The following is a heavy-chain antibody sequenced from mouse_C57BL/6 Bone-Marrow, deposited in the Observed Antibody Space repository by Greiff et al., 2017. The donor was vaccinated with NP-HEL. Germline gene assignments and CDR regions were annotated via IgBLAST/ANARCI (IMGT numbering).Heavy chain of an antibody. CDR1: GYAFSSSW. J-gene: IGHJ3*01. CDR3: ARTGAY. V-gene: IGHV1-82*01. CDR2: IYPGDGDM. Sequence: VKLQESGPELVKPGASVKISCKASGYAFSSSWMNWVKQRPGKGLEWIGRIYPGDGDMNYNGKFKGTATLTADKSSSTAYMQLSSLTSEASAVYFCARTGAYWGQGTLVTVSA.